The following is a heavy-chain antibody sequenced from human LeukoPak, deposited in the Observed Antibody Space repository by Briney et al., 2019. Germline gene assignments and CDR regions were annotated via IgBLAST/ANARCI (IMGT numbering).Heavy chain of an antibody. CDR2: IKYDGSEK. CDR3: VRSFPRYIPVAGTGGGS. Sequence: PGGSLRLSYAASGFTFSNSWMSWVRQAPGKGLEWVANIKYDGSEKYYVDSVKGRFTISRDNAKNSLYLQMSSLRSEDTALYYCVRSFPRYIPVAGTGGGSWGQGTLVTVSS. CDR1: GFTFSNSW. V-gene: IGHV3-7*03. J-gene: IGHJ5*02. D-gene: IGHD6-19*01.